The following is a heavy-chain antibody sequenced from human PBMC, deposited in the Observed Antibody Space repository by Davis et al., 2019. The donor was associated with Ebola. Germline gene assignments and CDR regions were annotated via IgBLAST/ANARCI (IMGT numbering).Heavy chain of an antibody. CDR3: VPGTWI. D-gene: IGHD5-18*01. CDR1: GFSFDAYA. Sequence: GESLKISCEASGFSFDAYAMHWVRQAPGKGLEWVSSIWYEGTDGNYADSVRGRFIISRDDSKNTLYLQMNTLRVEDTAIYYCVPGTWIRGQGTLVTVSS. CDR2: IWYEGTDG. J-gene: IGHJ4*02. V-gene: IGHV3-33*03.